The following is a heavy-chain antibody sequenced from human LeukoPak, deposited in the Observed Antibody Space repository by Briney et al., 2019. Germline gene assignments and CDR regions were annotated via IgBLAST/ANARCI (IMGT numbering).Heavy chain of an antibody. V-gene: IGHV4-34*10. CDR1: GGSFSGYY. CDR2: INHSGST. CDR3: TRESGAFSPFGF. J-gene: IGHJ4*02. Sequence: KTSETLSLTCAVYGGSFSGYYWSWIRQPPGKGLEWIGEINHSGSTNYNPSLDSRVTMSIDTSKNHLSLELTSVTAADTAMYYCTRESGAFSPFGFWGQGTLVTVSS. D-gene: IGHD1-26*01.